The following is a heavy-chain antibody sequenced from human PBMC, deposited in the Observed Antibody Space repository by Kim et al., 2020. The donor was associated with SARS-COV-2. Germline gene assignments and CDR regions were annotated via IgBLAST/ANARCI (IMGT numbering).Heavy chain of an antibody. CDR3: AKRYYYDSSGLDY. CDR1: GFTFSSYG. J-gene: IGHJ4*02. Sequence: GGSLRLSCAASGFTFSSYGMHWVRQAPGKGLEWVAVISYDGSNKYYADSVKGRFTISRDNSKNTLYLQMNSLRAEDTAVYYCAKRYYYDSSGLDYWGQGT. CDR2: ISYDGSNK. V-gene: IGHV3-30*18. D-gene: IGHD3-22*01.